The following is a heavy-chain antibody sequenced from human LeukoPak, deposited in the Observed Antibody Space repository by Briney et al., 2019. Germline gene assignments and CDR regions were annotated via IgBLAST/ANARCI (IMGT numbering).Heavy chain of an antibody. Sequence: GASVKVSCKVSGYTLTELSMHWVRRAPGKGLEWMGGFDPEDGETIYAQKFQGRDTMTEDTSTDTAYMELSSLRSEDTAVYYCATPSSSWIPEKNYYFDYWGQGTLVTVSS. D-gene: IGHD6-13*01. V-gene: IGHV1-24*01. CDR2: FDPEDGET. CDR1: GYTLTELS. J-gene: IGHJ4*02. CDR3: ATPSSSWIPEKNYYFDY.